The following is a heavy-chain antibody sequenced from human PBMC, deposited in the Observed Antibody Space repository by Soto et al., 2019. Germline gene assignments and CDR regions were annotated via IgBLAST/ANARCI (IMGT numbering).Heavy chain of an antibody. CDR3: ARAIHGYNYRVDF. CDR2: ITPVFETP. D-gene: IGHD5-12*01. J-gene: IGHJ6*02. CDR1: GGTFTSDA. Sequence: QVQLVQSGAEVKKPGSSVKVACKASGGTFTSDAISWVRQAPGQGLEWMGGITPVFETPNYAQKFQGRVTITADESTGTAYIELSSLRSEDTAVYYCARAIHGYNYRVDFWGQGTTVTVSS. V-gene: IGHV1-69*01.